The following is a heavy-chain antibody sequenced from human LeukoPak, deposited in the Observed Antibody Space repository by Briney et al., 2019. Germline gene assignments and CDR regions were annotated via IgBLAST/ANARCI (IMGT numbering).Heavy chain of an antibody. CDR2: IWYDGSNK. CDR3: ARVSGYCSGGSCYVIDAFDI. CDR1: GFTFSNYG. V-gene: IGHV3-33*01. J-gene: IGHJ3*02. Sequence: GRSLRLSCAASGFTFSNYGMHWVRQAPGKGLEWVAVIWYDGSNKYYADSVKGRFTISRDNSKNTLYLQMNSLRAEDTAVYYCARVSGYCSGGSCYVIDAFDIWGQGTMVTVSS. D-gene: IGHD2-15*01.